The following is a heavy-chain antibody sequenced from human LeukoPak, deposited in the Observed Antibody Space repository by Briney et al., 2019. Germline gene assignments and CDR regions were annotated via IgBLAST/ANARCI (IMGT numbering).Heavy chain of an antibody. J-gene: IGHJ4*02. Sequence: GGSLRLSCAASGFTFDDYAMHWVRQAPGKGLEWVSAISGSGGSTYYADSVKGRFTISRDNSKNTLYLQMNSLRAEDTAVYYCAKDGGSSSWYYFDYWGQGTLVTVSS. D-gene: IGHD6-13*01. CDR1: GFTFDDYA. CDR3: AKDGGSSSWYYFDY. CDR2: ISGSGGST. V-gene: IGHV3-23*01.